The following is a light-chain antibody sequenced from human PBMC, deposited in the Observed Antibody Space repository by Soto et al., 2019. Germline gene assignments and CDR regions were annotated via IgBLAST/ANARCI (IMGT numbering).Light chain of an antibody. J-gene: IGLJ2*01. CDR2: EGS. Sequence: QSALTQPASVSGSPGQSITISCTRTSSNVESYNLVSWYQHPPGKAPKLIIYEGSERPSGVSNRFSGAQSGHSASLTISGVQAEDEDDYYCYSYAGAVVFGGGTKLTVL. CDR1: SSNVESYNL. CDR3: YSYAGAVV. V-gene: IGLV2-23*01.